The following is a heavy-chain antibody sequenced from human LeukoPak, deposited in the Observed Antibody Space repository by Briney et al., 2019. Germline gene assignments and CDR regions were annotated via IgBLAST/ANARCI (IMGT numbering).Heavy chain of an antibody. D-gene: IGHD3-22*01. V-gene: IGHV3-48*03. Sequence: GGSLRLSCAASGFTFSNYEMNWVRQAPGKGLEWVSYISDSGTTIYYADSVKGRFTISRDNAKNSLYLQMNSLRAEDTAVYYCAGDYDSSGYSDYWGQGTLVTVSS. J-gene: IGHJ4*02. CDR1: GFTFSNYE. CDR2: ISDSGTTI. CDR3: AGDYDSSGYSDY.